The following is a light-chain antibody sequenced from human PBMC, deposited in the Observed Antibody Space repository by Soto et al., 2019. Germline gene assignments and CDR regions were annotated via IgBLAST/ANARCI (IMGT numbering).Light chain of an antibody. CDR3: QNYYNAPET. CDR2: AAS. J-gene: IGKJ1*01. CDR1: QGISSY. Sequence: DIQMTQSPSSLSASVGDRVTITCRASQGISSYLAWYQQRPGKVPKVLIYAASTLHSGVPSRFSGSGSGTDFTLTISNAQPEDVATYYCQNYYNAPETFGQGTKVEIK. V-gene: IGKV1-27*01.